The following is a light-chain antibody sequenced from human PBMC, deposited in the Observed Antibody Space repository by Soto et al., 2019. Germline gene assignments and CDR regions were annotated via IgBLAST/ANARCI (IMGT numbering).Light chain of an antibody. Sequence: QSALTQPRSVSGSPGQSVTISCTGTSSDVGGYNYVSWYQQLPGKAPKLMIYDVSKRPSGVPDRFSGSKSGNTASLTISGLQAEDEAEYYCCSYAGSYTWVFGGGTKVTVL. J-gene: IGLJ3*02. CDR2: DVS. CDR3: CSYAGSYTWV. V-gene: IGLV2-11*01. CDR1: SSDVGGYNY.